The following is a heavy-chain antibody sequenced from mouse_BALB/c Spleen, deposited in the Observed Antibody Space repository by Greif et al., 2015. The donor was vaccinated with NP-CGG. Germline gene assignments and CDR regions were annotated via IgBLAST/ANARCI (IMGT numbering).Heavy chain of an antibody. CDR1: GYTFTSYW. CDR2: TYPGSGST. J-gene: IGHJ4*01. V-gene: IGHV1S22*01. CDR3: TRRNWDGGAMDY. D-gene: IGHD4-1*01. Sequence: LQQPGSELVRPGASVKLSCKASGYTFTSYWMHWVKQRPGQGLEWIGNTYPGSGSTNYDEKFKSKATLTVDTSSSTAYMQLSSLTAEDSAVYYCTRRNWDGGAMDYWGQGTSVTVSS.